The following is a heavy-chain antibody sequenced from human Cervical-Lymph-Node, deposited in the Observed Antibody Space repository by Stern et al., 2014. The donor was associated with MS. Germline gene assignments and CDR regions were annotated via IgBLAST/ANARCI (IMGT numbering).Heavy chain of an antibody. Sequence: VHLVESGAEVKKPGASVKVSCKASGYTFTSHYMHWVRQAPGQELEWAGIINPSGDSASYAQKFQGRVTMTRDTSTSTVYMELSSLRSEDTAVYYCASGTGSKRPTGNYWGQGTLVTVSS. CDR1: GYTFTSHY. D-gene: IGHD3/OR15-3a*01. CDR3: ASGTGSKRPTGNY. V-gene: IGHV1-46*01. CDR2: INPSGDSA. J-gene: IGHJ4*02.